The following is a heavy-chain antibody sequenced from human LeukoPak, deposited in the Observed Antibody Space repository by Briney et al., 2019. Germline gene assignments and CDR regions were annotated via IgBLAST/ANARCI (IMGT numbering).Heavy chain of an antibody. V-gene: IGHV1-18*01. CDR3: ARESTVVTASYVDH. D-gene: IGHD4-23*01. CDR1: GYTFTNYG. CDR2: ISGYNGNT. Sequence: ASVKVSCKASGYTFTNYGISWVRQAPGQGLEWMGWISGYNGNTNYAQKLQGRVTMTTDTSTSTAYMELRSLRSDDTAVYYCARESTVVTASYVDHWGQGTLVTVSS. J-gene: IGHJ4*02.